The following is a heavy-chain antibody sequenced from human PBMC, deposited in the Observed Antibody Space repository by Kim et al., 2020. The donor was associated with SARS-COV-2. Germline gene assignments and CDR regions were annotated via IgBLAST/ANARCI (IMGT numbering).Heavy chain of an antibody. Sequence: YYADSVKGRFTISRDNSKNTLYQQMNSLRAEDTAVYYCARDRDSSGYLDYWGQGTLVTVSS. V-gene: IGHV3-30*01. J-gene: IGHJ4*02. D-gene: IGHD3-22*01. CDR3: ARDRDSSGYLDY.